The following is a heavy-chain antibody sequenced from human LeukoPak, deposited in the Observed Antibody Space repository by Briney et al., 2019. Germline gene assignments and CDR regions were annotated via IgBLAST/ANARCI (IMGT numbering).Heavy chain of an antibody. CDR3: ARVLYYFDY. Sequence: ASETLSLTCAVYGGSFSGYYWSWIRQPPGKGLEWIGEINHSGSTNYNPSLKSRVTISVDTSKNQFSLKLSSVTAADTAVYYCARVLYYFDYWGQGTLVTDSS. CDR2: INHSGST. J-gene: IGHJ4*02. CDR1: GGSFSGYY. D-gene: IGHD2-8*02. V-gene: IGHV4-34*01.